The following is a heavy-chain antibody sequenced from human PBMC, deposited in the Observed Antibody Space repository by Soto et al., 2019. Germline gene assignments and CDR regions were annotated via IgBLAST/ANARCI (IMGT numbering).Heavy chain of an antibody. V-gene: IGHV3-7*03. J-gene: IGHJ4*02. CDR1: GFTFSGYW. D-gene: IGHD4-4*01. CDR2: IKHDGSVQ. Sequence: QLVESGGGLVQPGGSLRLSCEASGFTFSGYWMSWVRQAPGKGLEWVADIKHDGSVQYYVDSVKGRSTISRDNAKKLLYLQMNGLRAEDTALYYCARAPYSNAWYRFDLWGQGTLVTVSS. CDR3: ARAPYSNAWYRFDL.